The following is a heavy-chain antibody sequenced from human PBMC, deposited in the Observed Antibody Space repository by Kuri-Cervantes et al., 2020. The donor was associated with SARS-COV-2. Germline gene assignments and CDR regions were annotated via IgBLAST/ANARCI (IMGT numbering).Heavy chain of an antibody. Sequence: GESLKISCMASGYSFTSYWITWVRQMPGKGLEWMGIIYPGDSDTRYSPSFQGQVTISADKSISTAYLQWSSLKASDTAMYYCARWEIRFLGSWFDPWGQGTLVTVSS. CDR2: IYPGDSDT. J-gene: IGHJ5*02. V-gene: IGHV5-51*01. D-gene: IGHD3-3*01. CDR3: ARWEIRFLGSWFDP. CDR1: GYSFTSYW.